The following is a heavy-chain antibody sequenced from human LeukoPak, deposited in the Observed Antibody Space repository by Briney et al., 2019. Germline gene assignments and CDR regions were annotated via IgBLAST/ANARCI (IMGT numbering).Heavy chain of an antibody. CDR3: AKSSYYYDSSGYLLGYFDY. Sequence: GGSLRLSCAASGFTFDDYGMTWVRQAPGKGLEWVSGINWNGDTIGYADSVKGRFTISRDNSKNTLYLRMNSLRAEDTAVYYCAKSSYYYDSSGYLLGYFDYWGQGTLVTVSS. J-gene: IGHJ4*02. CDR1: GFTFDDYG. V-gene: IGHV3-20*04. CDR2: INWNGDTI. D-gene: IGHD3-22*01.